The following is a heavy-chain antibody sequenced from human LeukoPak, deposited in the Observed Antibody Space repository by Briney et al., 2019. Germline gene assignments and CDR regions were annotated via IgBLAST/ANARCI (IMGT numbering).Heavy chain of an antibody. V-gene: IGHV3-21*01. CDR1: GFTFSSYS. CDR2: ISSSSSYI. CDR3: ARDFARGYSYGYALFDY. J-gene: IGHJ4*02. D-gene: IGHD5-18*01. Sequence: GGSLRLSCAASGFTFSSYSMNWVRQAPGKGLEWVSSISSSSSYIYYADSVKGRFTISRDNAKNSLYLQMNSLRAEGTAVYYCARDFARGYSYGYALFDYWGQGTLVTVSS.